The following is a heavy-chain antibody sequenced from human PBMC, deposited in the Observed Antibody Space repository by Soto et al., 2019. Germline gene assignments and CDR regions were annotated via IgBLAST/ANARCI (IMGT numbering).Heavy chain of an antibody. J-gene: IGHJ5*02. CDR1: GYTFTGYY. CDR2: INPNSGGT. D-gene: IGHD6-13*01. V-gene: IGHV1-2*04. CDR3: ARDSSSSWYWFDP. Sequence: VASVKVSCKASGYTFTGYYLHWVRQAPGQGLEWVGWINPNSGGTSYAQKFQGWVTMTRDTSISTVYMELSRLKSDDTAVYYCARDSSSSWYWFDPWGQGTLVTVSS.